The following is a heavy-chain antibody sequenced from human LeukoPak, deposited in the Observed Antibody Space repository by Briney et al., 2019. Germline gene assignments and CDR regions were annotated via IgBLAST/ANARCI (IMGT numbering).Heavy chain of an antibody. CDR1: GFTFSSYE. CDR3: ARSYSGSPRNWFDS. Sequence: GGSLRLSGAASGFTFSSYEMNWVRQAPGKGLEWVSYISSSGSTIYYADSVKGRFTFSRDNATNSLYLQMSSLRAEDTAVYYCARSYSGSPRNWFDSWGQGTLVTVSS. D-gene: IGHD1-26*01. V-gene: IGHV3-48*03. J-gene: IGHJ5*01. CDR2: ISSSGSTI.